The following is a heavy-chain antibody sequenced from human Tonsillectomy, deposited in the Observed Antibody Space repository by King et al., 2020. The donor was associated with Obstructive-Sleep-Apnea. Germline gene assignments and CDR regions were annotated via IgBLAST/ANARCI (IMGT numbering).Heavy chain of an antibody. J-gene: IGHJ4*02. CDR3: ARDRGDGYNLHYFDY. D-gene: IGHD5-24*01. CDR2: IYYSGST. Sequence: LQLQESGPGLVKPSETLSLTCTVSGGSISNYYWSWIRQPPGRGLEWIGYIYYSGSTNYNPSLKSRVTLSVDTSKNQFSLKLSSVTAADTAVYYCARDRGDGYNLHYFDYWGQGTLVTVSS. V-gene: IGHV4-59*01. CDR1: GGSISNYY.